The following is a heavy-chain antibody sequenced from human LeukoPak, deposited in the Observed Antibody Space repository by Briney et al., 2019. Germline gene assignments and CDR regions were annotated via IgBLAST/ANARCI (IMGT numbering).Heavy chain of an antibody. D-gene: IGHD4-17*01. CDR3: AREGALGYGHYTYDY. Sequence: GGSLRLSCAASGFTFSDYWMHWVRQAPGKGLVWVSRINSDGRNIRYADSVKGRFTISRDNAKNTLYPQMNSLTPEDTAVYYCAREGALGYGHYTYDYWGRGTLVTVSS. J-gene: IGHJ4*02. CDR1: GFTFSDYW. V-gene: IGHV3-74*01. CDR2: INSDGRNI.